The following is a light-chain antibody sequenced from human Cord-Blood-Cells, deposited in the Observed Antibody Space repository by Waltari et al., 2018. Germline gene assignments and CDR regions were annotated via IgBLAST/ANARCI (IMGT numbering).Light chain of an antibody. J-gene: IGLJ2*01. Sequence: QSALTQPAPVSGSPGPSIPISCTGTSSYCRGYTDLSWYQQHPGKAPKLMIYDVSKRPSGVSNRFSGSKSGNTASLTISGLQAEDEADYYCSSYTSSSTVVFGGGTKLTVL. V-gene: IGLV2-14*01. CDR1: SSYCRGYTD. CDR3: SSYTSSSTVV. CDR2: DVS.